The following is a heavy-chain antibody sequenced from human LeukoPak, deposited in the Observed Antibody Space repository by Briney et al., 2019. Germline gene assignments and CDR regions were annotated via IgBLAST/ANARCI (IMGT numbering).Heavy chain of an antibody. CDR1: GFTFSNAW. D-gene: IGHD3-22*01. V-gene: IGHV3-15*01. J-gene: IGHJ4*02. CDR2: IKSKTDGGTT. CDR3: TTDLHYDSSGVFDY. Sequence: GGSLRLSCAASGFTFSNAWMSWVRQAPGKGLEWVGRIKSKTDGGTTDYAAPVKGRFTISRDDSKNTLYLQMNSLKTEDTAMYYCTTDLHYDSSGVFDYWGQGTLVTVSS.